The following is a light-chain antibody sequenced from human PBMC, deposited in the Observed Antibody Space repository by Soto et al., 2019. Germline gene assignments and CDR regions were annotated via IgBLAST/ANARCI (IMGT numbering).Light chain of an antibody. Sequence: EIVLTQSPATLSLSPGERATLSCRASQSVSSYLAWYQQKPGQAPRLLIYDASNRATGIPARFSGSGSGTDFPLTISSLEHEDVAVYCCQHRSNWPRVTFGPGTKVEIK. V-gene: IGKV3-11*01. CDR2: DAS. J-gene: IGKJ3*01. CDR1: QSVSSY. CDR3: QHRSNWPRVT.